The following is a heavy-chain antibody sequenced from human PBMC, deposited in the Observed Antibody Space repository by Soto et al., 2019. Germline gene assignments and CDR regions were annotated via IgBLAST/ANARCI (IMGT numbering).Heavy chain of an antibody. CDR1: GYSTSSGYY. CDR2: IYHSGST. CDR3: AGGAVAGSTRYLRTGRSYCYYGVDV. J-gene: IGHJ6*02. Sequence: SETLSLTCAVSGYSTSSGYYWGWIRQPPGKGLEWSGSIYHSGSTYYNPSLKSRVTMSVDTSKNQFSLKLSSVTAADTAVYYCAGGAVAGSTRYLRTGRSYCYYGVDVWGQGITVTVSS. V-gene: IGHV4-38-2*01. D-gene: IGHD6-19*01.